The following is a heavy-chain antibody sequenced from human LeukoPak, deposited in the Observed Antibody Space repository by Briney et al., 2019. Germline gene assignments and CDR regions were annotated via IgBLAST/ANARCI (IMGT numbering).Heavy chain of an antibody. CDR3: ARGSLRYRYGMDV. CDR2: INPNSGGT. Sequence: ASVKDSCKASGYTFTGYYMHWVRQAPGQGLEWMGWINPNSGGTNYAQKFQGRVTMTRHTSISTAYMELSRLRSDDTAVYYCARGSLRYRYGMDVWGQGTTVTVSS. V-gene: IGHV1-2*02. CDR1: GYTFTGYY. D-gene: IGHD3-9*01. J-gene: IGHJ6*02.